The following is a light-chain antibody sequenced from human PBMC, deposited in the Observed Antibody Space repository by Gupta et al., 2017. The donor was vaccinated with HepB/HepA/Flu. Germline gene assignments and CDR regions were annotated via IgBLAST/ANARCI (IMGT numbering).Light chain of an antibody. CDR3: AAWDDSRSGLYV. CDR2: RNN. J-gene: IGLJ1*01. CDR1: SSNIGSNY. Sequence: QSVLTQPPSASETPAQWVTISCSGSSSNIGSNYVYWYQQHPVTATKLLIYRNNQRHSGVPDRFSGSKSGTSATLAISGLRSEDEADYYCAAWDDSRSGLYVFGTGTKVTVL. V-gene: IGLV1-47*01.